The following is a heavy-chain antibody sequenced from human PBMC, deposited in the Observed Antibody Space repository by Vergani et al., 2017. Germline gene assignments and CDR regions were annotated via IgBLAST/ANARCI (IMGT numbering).Heavy chain of an antibody. D-gene: IGHD5-12*01. Sequence: EVQLVESGGGLVQPGGSLRLSCSASGFTFSSYAMHWVRQAPGKGLEYVSAISSNGGSTYYADSVKGRFTISRDNSKNTLYLQMSSLRAEDTAVYYCVKDDSGYDFFFPVGAFDIWGQGTMVTVSS. CDR2: ISSNGGST. CDR3: VKDDSGYDFFFPVGAFDI. J-gene: IGHJ3*02. V-gene: IGHV3-64D*06. CDR1: GFTFSSYA.